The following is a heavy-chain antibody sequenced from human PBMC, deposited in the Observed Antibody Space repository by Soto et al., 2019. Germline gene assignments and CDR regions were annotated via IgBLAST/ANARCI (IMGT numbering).Heavy chain of an antibody. CDR3: ARSGIVGATISDY. V-gene: IGHV4-61*01. J-gene: IGHJ4*02. Sequence: SETLSLTCTVSGGSVSSGSYYWSWIRQPPGKGLEWIGYIYYSGSTNYNPSLESRVTISVDTSKNQFSLKLSSVTAADTAVYYCARSGIVGATISDYWGQGTLVTVSS. CDR2: IYYSGST. D-gene: IGHD1-26*01. CDR1: GGSVSSGSYY.